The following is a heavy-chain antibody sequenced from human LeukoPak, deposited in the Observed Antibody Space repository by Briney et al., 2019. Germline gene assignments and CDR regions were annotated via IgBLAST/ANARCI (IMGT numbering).Heavy chain of an antibody. CDR2: IFGSGGSP. CDR1: GFTFGSHA. D-gene: IGHD5-18*01. Sequence: GGSLRLSCEASGFTFGSHAMYWVRQAPGKGLEWVAGIFGSGGSPHYADSAKGRFTISRDNSRNTVYLQINSLRAEDTAVYYCGKTTVGYSSGQKPAWPVDYWGQGTLVTVSS. J-gene: IGHJ4*02. CDR3: GKTTVGYSSGQKPAWPVDY. V-gene: IGHV3-23*01.